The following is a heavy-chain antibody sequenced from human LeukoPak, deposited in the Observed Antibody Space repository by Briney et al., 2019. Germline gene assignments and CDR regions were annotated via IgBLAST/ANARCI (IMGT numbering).Heavy chain of an antibody. CDR3: ARGVSIAAAGSIYYYYGMDV. V-gene: IGHV3-74*01. Sequence: GGSLRLSCAASGFTFSSDEINWVRQAPGKGLVWVSRINSDGSSTSYADSVKGRFTISRDNAKNTLYLQMNSLRAEDTAVYYCARGVSIAAAGSIYYYYGMDVWGKGTTVTVSS. CDR1: GFTFSSDE. D-gene: IGHD6-13*01. J-gene: IGHJ6*04. CDR2: INSDGSST.